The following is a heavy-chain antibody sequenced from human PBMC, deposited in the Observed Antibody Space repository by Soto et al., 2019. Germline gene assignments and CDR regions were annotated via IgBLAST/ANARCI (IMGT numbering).Heavy chain of an antibody. CDR2: LYPYSGNT. CDR1: GYTFTSYD. CDR3: ARGASHCSSTSCYEYYYYYYMDV. V-gene: IGHV1-8*01. D-gene: IGHD2-2*01. J-gene: IGHJ6*03. Sequence: ASVKVSCKASGYTFTSYDINWVRQATGQGLEWMGCLYPYSGNTGYAQKFQGIVTMTRNTSISTAYMELSSLRSEDTAVYYCARGASHCSSTSCYEYYYYYYMDVWGKGTTVTVSS.